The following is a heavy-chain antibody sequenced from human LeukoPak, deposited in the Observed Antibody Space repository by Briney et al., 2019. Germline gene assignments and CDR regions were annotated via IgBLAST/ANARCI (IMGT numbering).Heavy chain of an antibody. J-gene: IGHJ6*03. CDR2: ISYDGSNK. V-gene: IGHV3-30-3*01. CDR3: AKETDYYYYMDV. CDR1: GFTFSSHA. Sequence: GSLRLSCAASGFTFSSHAMYWVRQAPGKGLEWVAVISYDGSNKYYADSVKGRFTISRDNSKNTLYLQMNSLRAEDTAVYYCAKETDYYYYMDVWGKGTTVTVSS.